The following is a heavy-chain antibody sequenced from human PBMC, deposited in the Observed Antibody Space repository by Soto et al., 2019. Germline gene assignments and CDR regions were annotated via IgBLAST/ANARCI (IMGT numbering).Heavy chain of an antibody. CDR3: ARGPKFWSGLTYGMDV. CDR2: INPNSGGT. J-gene: IGHJ6*02. D-gene: IGHD3-3*01. V-gene: IGHV1-2*04. CDR1: GYTFTGYY. Sequence: QVQLVQSGAEVKKPGASVKVSCKASGYTFTGYYMHWVRQAPGQGLEWMGWINPNSGGTNYAQKFQGWVTMTRDTSISTAYMELSRLRSDDTAVYYSARGPKFWSGLTYGMDVWGQGTTVTVSS.